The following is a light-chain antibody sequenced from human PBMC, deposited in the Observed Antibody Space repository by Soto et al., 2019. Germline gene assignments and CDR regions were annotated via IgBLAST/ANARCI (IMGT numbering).Light chain of an antibody. J-gene: IGLJ2*01. V-gene: IGLV2-14*01. Sequence: QSVLTQPASVSGSPGQSITISCTGTSSDVGAYNYVSWYQHHPGRAPKLIIFEVSHRPSGVSDRFSASKSGHTASLTISGLQTEDEADYYCTSYTRTRNLLFGGGTKLTVL. CDR3: TSYTRTRNLL. CDR2: EVS. CDR1: SSDVGAYNY.